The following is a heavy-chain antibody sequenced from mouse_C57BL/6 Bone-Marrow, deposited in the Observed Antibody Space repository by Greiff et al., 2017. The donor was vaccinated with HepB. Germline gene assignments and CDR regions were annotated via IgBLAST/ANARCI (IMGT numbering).Heavy chain of an antibody. CDR1: GYNFTSYW. J-gene: IGHJ4*01. V-gene: IGHV1-55*01. CDR2: IYPGSGST. D-gene: IGHD1-1*01. CDR3: ARKGITTVVEDYYAMDY. Sequence: QVQLKQPGAELVKPGASVKMSCKASGYNFTSYWITWVKQRPGQGLEWIGDIYPGSGSTIYNEKFKSKATLTVDTSSSTAYMQLSSLTSEDSAVYYCARKGITTVVEDYYAMDYWGQGTSVTVSS.